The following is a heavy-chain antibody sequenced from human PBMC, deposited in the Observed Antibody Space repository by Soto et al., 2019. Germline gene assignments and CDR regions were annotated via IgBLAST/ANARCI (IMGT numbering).Heavy chain of an antibody. CDR2: IHYSGST. D-gene: IGHD1-7*01. CDR3: ASLITGTYLYYFDY. J-gene: IGHJ4*02. CDR1: GGSVSSGTYY. Sequence: QVQLQESGPGLVKPSETLSLTCSVSGGSVSSGTYYWSWSRQPPGKGLEWIAYIHYSGSTKYNPSLKSRVTISVDTSRNQVSLRLTSVTAADTAIYYCASLITGTYLYYFDYWGQGTLVTVSS. V-gene: IGHV4-61*01.